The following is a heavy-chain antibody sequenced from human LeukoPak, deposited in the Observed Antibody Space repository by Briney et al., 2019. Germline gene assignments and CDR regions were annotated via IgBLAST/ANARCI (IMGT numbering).Heavy chain of an antibody. CDR3: ASIDSSGAFDY. CDR1: GGSFSGYY. D-gene: IGHD3-22*01. Sequence: SETLSLTCAVYGGSFSGYYWSWIRQPPGKGLEWIGEINHSGSTNYNPSLKSRVTISVDTSKNQFSLKLSSVTAADTAVYYCASIDSSGAFDYWGQGTLVTVSS. V-gene: IGHV4-34*01. CDR2: INHSGST. J-gene: IGHJ4*02.